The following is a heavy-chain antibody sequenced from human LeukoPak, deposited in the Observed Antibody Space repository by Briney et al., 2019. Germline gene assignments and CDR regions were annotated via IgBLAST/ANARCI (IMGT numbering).Heavy chain of an antibody. CDR2: ISYDGNAK. V-gene: IGHV3-30*04. D-gene: IGHD5-24*01. J-gene: IGHJ4*02. Sequence: GGSLRLSCAAPGLTFSTNPMHWVRQAPGKGLEWVAVISYDGNAKYYADSVKGRFTISRDNPKNTLYLQMNSLRPEDTAVYYCARSPLDGYNYLDYWGQGTLVTVSS. CDR3: ARSPLDGYNYLDY. CDR1: GLTFSTNP.